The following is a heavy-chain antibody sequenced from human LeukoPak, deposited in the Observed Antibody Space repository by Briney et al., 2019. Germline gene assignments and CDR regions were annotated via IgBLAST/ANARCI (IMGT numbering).Heavy chain of an antibody. J-gene: IGHJ6*02. D-gene: IGHD2-2*01. CDR3: ARGPRYCSSTSCSLRYYGMDV. CDR1: GVSFSGYY. CDR2: INHSGST. Sequence: SETLSLTCAVYGVSFSGYYWSWIRQPPGKRLEWIGEINHSGSTNYNPSLKSRVTISVDTSKNQFSLKLSSVTAADTAVYYCARGPRYCSSTSCSLRYYGMDVWGQGTTVTVSS. V-gene: IGHV4-34*01.